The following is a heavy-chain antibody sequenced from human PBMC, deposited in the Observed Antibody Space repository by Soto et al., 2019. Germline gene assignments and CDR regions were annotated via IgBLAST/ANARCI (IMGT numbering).Heavy chain of an antibody. CDR2: IYYSGST. J-gene: IGHJ3*02. Sequence: QVQLQESGPGLVKPSETLSLTCTVSGGSISSYYWSWIRQPPGKGLEWIGYIYYSGSTNYNPSLKSRVTISVDTSKNQFSLKLSSVTAADTAVYYCAKNYGNAFDIWGQWTMVTVSS. D-gene: IGHD3-10*01. CDR3: AKNYGNAFDI. CDR1: GGSISSYY. V-gene: IGHV4-59*01.